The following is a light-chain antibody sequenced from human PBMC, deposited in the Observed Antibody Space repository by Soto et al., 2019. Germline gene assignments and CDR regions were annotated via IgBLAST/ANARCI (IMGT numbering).Light chain of an antibody. V-gene: IGKV1-5*03. CDR2: QAS. Sequence: DIQMTQSPSTLSASVGDRVTITCRASQSISSWLAWYQQKPGKAPKFLIYQASNLESGVPSRFSGSGSGTEFTLTISNLQHDDFATYYCQQYSSYSTFGQGTRLDIK. J-gene: IGKJ2*01. CDR3: QQYSSYST. CDR1: QSISSW.